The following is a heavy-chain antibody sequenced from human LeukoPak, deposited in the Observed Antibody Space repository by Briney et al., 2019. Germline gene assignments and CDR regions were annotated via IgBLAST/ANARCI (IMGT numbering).Heavy chain of an antibody. CDR1: GASIDTYY. V-gene: IGHV4-59*01. CDR2: IFDSGDP. CDR3: ASRSGWFTFDI. Sequence: PSKTLSLTCTVSGASIDTYYWSWIRQPPGKGLEWIGYIFDSGDPNYNPSLKSRLTISLDTAKNQFSLRLRSVTAADTAVYYCASRSGWFTFDIWGQGTMVTVSS. J-gene: IGHJ3*02. D-gene: IGHD6-19*01.